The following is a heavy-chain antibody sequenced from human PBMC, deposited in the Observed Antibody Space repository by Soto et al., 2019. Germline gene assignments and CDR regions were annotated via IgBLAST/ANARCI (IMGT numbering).Heavy chain of an antibody. J-gene: IGHJ6*02. Sequence: NPSETLSLTCAVYGGSFSGYYWSWIRQPPGKGLEWIGEINHSGSTNYNPSLKSRVTISVDTSKNQFSLKLSSVTAADTAVYYCATLYYDILTGYYPPYYYYGMDVWGQGTTVT. V-gene: IGHV4-34*01. CDR2: INHSGST. D-gene: IGHD3-9*01. CDR1: GGSFSGYY. CDR3: ATLYYDILTGYYPPYYYYGMDV.